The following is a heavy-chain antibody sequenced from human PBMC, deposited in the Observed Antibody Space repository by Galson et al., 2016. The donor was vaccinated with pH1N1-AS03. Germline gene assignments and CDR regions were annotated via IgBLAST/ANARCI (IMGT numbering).Heavy chain of an antibody. CDR3: AKGRKEDCSGRSCQGYYHMDV. Sequence: SLRLSCAASGFTFTTYAMNWVRQAPGKGLEWVSSIGVSGAYTFYTDSVKGRFTISRGNSKNTVFLQMNSLRAEDTAVYYCAKGRKEDCSGRSCQGYYHMDVWGQGTTVTVSS. D-gene: IGHD2-15*01. CDR2: IGVSGAYT. V-gene: IGHV3-23*01. J-gene: IGHJ6*02. CDR1: GFTFTTYA.